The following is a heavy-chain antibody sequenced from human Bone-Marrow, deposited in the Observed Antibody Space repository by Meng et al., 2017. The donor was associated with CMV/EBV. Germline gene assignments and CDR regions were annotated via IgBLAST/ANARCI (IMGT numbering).Heavy chain of an antibody. V-gene: IGHV3-74*01. CDR1: GFTFSSYW. CDR2: INSDGRST. J-gene: IGHJ3*02. CDR3: ARVVGTGDPSFYDAFDI. D-gene: IGHD5-12*01. Sequence: GESLKISCAASGFTFSSYWMHWVRQAPGEGLVCVSRINSDGRSTLYAESVKGRFTISRDNAKNSLYLQMNSLRAEDTAVYYCARVVGTGDPSFYDAFDIWGQGTMVTVSS.